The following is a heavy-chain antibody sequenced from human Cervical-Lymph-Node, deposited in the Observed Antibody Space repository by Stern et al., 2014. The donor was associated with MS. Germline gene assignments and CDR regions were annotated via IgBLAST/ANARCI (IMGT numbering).Heavy chain of an antibody. CDR1: GYTFTGYY. Sequence: VHLVESGAEVKKPGASVKVSCKASGYTFTGYYMHWVRQAPGQGLEWMGWINPNSGGTNYAQKFQGWVTMTRDTSISTAYMELSRLRSDDTAVYYCARDGIAGRPRYYFDYWGQGTLVTVSS. D-gene: IGHD2-21*01. V-gene: IGHV1-2*04. CDR3: ARDGIAGRPRYYFDY. J-gene: IGHJ4*02. CDR2: INPNSGGT.